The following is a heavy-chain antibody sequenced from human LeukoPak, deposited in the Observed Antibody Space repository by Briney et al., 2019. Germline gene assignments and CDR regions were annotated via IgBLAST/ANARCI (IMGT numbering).Heavy chain of an antibody. V-gene: IGHV4-39*01. CDR2: IYYSGST. D-gene: IGHD1-26*01. CDR1: GGSITRTSDY. CDR3: ARRLAGSYSY. J-gene: IGHJ4*02. Sequence: KPSETLSLTCTVSGGSITRTSDYWGWIRQPPGKGLEWIGTIYYSGSTYYNPSLKSRVTISVDTSKNQFSLKLTSVTAADTAVYYCARRLAGSYSYWGQGTLVTVSS.